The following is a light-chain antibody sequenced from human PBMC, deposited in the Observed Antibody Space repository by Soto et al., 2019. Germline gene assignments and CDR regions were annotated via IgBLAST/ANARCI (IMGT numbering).Light chain of an antibody. CDR3: CSYAGSYTWV. V-gene: IGLV2-11*01. J-gene: IGLJ1*01. CDR1: SSDVGGYNF. CDR2: DVT. Sequence: QSALTQPRSVSGSPGQSVTISCTGTSSDVGGYNFVTWYQQHAGKAPKLMIYDVTKRPSEVPDRFSGSKSGNTASLTISGLQAADEAEYYCCSYAGSYTWVFGTGTKLTVL.